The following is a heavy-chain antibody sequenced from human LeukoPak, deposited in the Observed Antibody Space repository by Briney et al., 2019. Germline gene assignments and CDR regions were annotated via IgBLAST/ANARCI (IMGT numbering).Heavy chain of an antibody. Sequence: PGGSLRLPCAASGFTFSGSAMHWVRQASGKGLEWVGRIRSKANSYATAYAASVKGRFTISRDDSKNTAYLQMNSLKTEDTAVYYCTRSAELLWFGEYLSNWGQGTLVTVSS. CDR2: IRSKANSYAT. J-gene: IGHJ4*02. CDR3: TRSAELLWFGEYLSN. D-gene: IGHD3-10*01. V-gene: IGHV3-73*01. CDR1: GFTFSGSA.